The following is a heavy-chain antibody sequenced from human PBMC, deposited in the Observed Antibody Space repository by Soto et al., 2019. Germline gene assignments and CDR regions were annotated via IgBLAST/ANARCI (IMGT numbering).Heavy chain of an antibody. V-gene: IGHV4-31*03. CDR1: GGSIRSGCYY. CDR3: ARAWGGYFDY. J-gene: IGHJ4*02. Sequence: QVQLQESGPGLVKPSQTLSLTCTVSGGSIRSGCYYWSWIRQHPGKGLEWIGYIYYSGSTYYNPALKSRVTISLDPSKNPLSLKLSSVTAADTAVYYCARAWGGYFDYWGQGTLVTVSS. D-gene: IGHD3-16*01. CDR2: IYYSGST.